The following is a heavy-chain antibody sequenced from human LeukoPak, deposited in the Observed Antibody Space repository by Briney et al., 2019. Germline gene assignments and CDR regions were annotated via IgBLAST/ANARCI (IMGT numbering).Heavy chain of an antibody. J-gene: IGHJ4*02. V-gene: IGHV3-23*01. CDR2: VSDGGGST. CDR1: GFNFGNYA. D-gene: IGHD5-24*01. Sequence: GGSLRLSCAASGFNFGNYAMSWVRQAPGKGLEWVSGVSDGGGSTHYADSVKGRFTISRDTSKNTLYLQMNSLRAEDTAVYYCARWLELMRNFDWWGQGTLVTVSS. CDR3: ARWLELMRNFDW.